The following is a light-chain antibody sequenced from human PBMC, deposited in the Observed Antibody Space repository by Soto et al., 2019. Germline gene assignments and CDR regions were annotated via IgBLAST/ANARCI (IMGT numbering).Light chain of an antibody. CDR3: QQSHITPWT. CDR2: AAS. J-gene: IGKJ1*01. V-gene: IGKV1-39*01. Sequence: DIQMTQSPSCLSASIGDRVTITCRASKSISSHLNWYQQKPGKTPKLLIYAASSCQSGVPSRFSGSGAGTDFTLTITSLQPEDFATYYCQQSHITPWTFGQGTKVEIK. CDR1: KSISSH.